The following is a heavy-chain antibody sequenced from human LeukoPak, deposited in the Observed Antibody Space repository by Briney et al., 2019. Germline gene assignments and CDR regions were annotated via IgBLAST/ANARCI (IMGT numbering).Heavy chain of an antibody. V-gene: IGHV4-34*01. D-gene: IGHD3-22*01. CDR3: ARGNPYDSSGYYRDAFDI. CDR1: VESLRGYY. J-gene: IGHJ3*02. Sequence: SETLSLPCGVYVESLRGYYWRWIRWTPGKGPEWVGEIKHSGSTNYNPSLKSRVTISVDTSKNQFSLKLSSVTAADTAVYYCARGNPYDSSGYYRDAFDIWGQGTMVTVSS. CDR2: IKHSGST.